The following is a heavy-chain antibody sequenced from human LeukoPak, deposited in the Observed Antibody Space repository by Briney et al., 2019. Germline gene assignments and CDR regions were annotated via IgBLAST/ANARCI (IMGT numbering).Heavy chain of an antibody. CDR2: INHSGST. V-gene: IGHV4-34*01. CDR3: ARAPDYGDYVRVEYYYMDV. CDR1: GGSFSGYY. D-gene: IGHD4-17*01. J-gene: IGHJ6*03. Sequence: SETLSLTCAVYGGSFSGYYWSWIRQPPGKGLEWIGEINHSGSTNYNPSLKSRVTISVDTSKNQFSLKPSSVTAADTAVYYCARAPDYGDYVRVEYYYMDVWGKGTTVTVSS.